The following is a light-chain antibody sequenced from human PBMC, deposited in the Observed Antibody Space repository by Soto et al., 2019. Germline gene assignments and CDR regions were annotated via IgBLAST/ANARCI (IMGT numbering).Light chain of an antibody. CDR1: QSVMNDY. CDR3: QQYAETPRA. Sequence: EIVLTQSPGTLSVSPGDSATLSCRASQSVMNDYLAWYQHKPGQSPRLLIYGASSRATGIPERFSGSVSGTDFTLTIRGLEPEDFAVYYCQQYAETPRAFGQGTKVEIK. V-gene: IGKV3-20*01. J-gene: IGKJ1*01. CDR2: GAS.